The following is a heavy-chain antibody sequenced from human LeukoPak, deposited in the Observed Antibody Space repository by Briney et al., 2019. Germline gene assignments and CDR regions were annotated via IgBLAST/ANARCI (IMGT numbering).Heavy chain of an antibody. CDR3: ASFFCTSALCYYLDY. D-gene: IGHD2-8*01. CDR1: GYTFTSNA. J-gene: IGHJ4*02. Sequence: GASVKVSCKASGYTFTSNALGWVRQAPGQGLEWMGWINTNTGNPTYAQGFTGRLVFSLDTSDNTAYLQISSLQAEDTAVYSCASFFCTSALCYYLDYWGQGTLVTVSS. CDR2: INTNTGNP. V-gene: IGHV7-4-1*02.